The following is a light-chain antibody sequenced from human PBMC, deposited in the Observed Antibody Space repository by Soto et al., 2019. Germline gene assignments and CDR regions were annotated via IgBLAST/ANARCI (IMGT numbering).Light chain of an antibody. V-gene: IGKV3-11*01. J-gene: IGKJ4*01. CDR1: QSVGSS. CDR2: DSS. Sequence: EIVLTQSPATLSLSPGERATLSCSASQSVGSSLAWYQQKPGQAPRLLINDSSNRATDIPARFSGSGSVTDFTLTISSLEPDAFAVYYSQQRNDWPLTFGGGNKVEIK. CDR3: QQRNDWPLT.